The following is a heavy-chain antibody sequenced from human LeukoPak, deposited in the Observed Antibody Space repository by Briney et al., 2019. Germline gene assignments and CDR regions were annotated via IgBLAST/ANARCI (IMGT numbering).Heavy chain of an antibody. V-gene: IGHV3-53*01. CDR1: GLTVSSTY. CDR2: IYSGGNI. D-gene: IGHD2-15*01. J-gene: IGHJ4*02. Sequence: GGSLSFSGAASGLTVSSTYMSWVRQAPGKGLEWVSVIYSGGNIYYIESVKGRFTISRDTSKNTLYLQMNSLRAEDTAVYFCAGRHCSGGGCYFAGADPFDYWGQGTLVTVSS. CDR3: AGRHCSGGGCYFAGADPFDY.